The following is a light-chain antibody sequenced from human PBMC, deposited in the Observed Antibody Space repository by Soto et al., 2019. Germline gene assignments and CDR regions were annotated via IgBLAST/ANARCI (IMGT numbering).Light chain of an antibody. V-gene: IGKV4-1*01. CDR2: WAS. Sequence: DIVMTQSPDSLAVSPGERATINCKSSQSVLYSSNNNNYLAWYQQKPGQPPKLLIYWASTRESGVPDRFSGSGSGTDFTLTISSLQAEDVAVYYCQQYYSTPWTFGQGTKLEIK. CDR1: QSVLYSSNNNNY. CDR3: QQYYSTPWT. J-gene: IGKJ2*01.